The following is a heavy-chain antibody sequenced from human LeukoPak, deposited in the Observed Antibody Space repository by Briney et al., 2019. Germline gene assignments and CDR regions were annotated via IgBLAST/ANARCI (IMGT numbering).Heavy chain of an antibody. CDR1: GGTFSSYA. D-gene: IGHD3-10*01. J-gene: IGHJ4*02. CDR2: IIPIFGTA. V-gene: IGHV1-69*05. Sequence: SVKVSCKASGGTFSSYAISWVRQAPGQGLEWMGRIIPIFGTANYAQKFQGRVTITTDESTSTAYMELSSLRSEDTAVYYCARGTHRSDYYGSGSYPYWGQGTLVTVSS. CDR3: ARGTHRSDYYGSGSYPY.